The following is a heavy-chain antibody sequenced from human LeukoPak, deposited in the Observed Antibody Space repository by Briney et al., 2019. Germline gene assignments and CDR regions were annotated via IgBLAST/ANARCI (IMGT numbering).Heavy chain of an antibody. Sequence: GGSLRLSCAASGFTFSSYWMHWVRQAPGKGLVWVSYVHPDGSNTNYADSVKGRFTISRDNSKNTLYLQMNSLRAEDTAVYYCARARGIDYWGQGTLVTVSS. V-gene: IGHV3-74*01. CDR1: GFTFSSYW. CDR2: VHPDGSNT. D-gene: IGHD3-10*01. J-gene: IGHJ4*02. CDR3: ARARGIDY.